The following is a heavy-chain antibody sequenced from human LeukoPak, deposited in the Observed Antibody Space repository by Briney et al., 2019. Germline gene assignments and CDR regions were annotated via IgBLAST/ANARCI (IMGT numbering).Heavy chain of an antibody. CDR2: IKQDGSEK. Sequence: GGSLRLSCAASGFTFSSYWMSWVRQAPGKGLEWVANIKQDGSEKYYVDSVKGRFTISRDNAKNSLYLQMNSLRAEDMALYYCAKGGGGTNYYYMDVWGKGTTVTVSS. CDR1: GFTFSSYW. D-gene: IGHD1-1*01. J-gene: IGHJ6*03. CDR3: AKGGGGTNYYYMDV. V-gene: IGHV3-7*03.